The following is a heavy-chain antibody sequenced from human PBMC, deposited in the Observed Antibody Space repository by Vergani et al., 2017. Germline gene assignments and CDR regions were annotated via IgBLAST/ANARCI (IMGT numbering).Heavy chain of an antibody. CDR1: GFTFSGSA. V-gene: IGHV3-73*02. CDR2: IRDKTYNYAT. Sequence: EVQLVESGGGLVQPGGSLTLSCAASGFTFSGSAMHWVRQTSGKGLEWIGRIRDKTYNYATAYAVSVKGRFIISRDDSKNTLYLQMNSLRAEDTAVYYCAKDKSWNYIFDYWGQGTLVTVSS. J-gene: IGHJ4*02. CDR3: AKDKSWNYIFDY. D-gene: IGHD1-7*01.